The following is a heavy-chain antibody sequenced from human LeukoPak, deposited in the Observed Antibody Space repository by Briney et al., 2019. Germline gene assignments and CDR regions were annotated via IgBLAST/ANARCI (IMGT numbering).Heavy chain of an antibody. CDR2: ISTYNGNT. V-gene: IGHV1-18*04. CDR1: GYTFTSYG. J-gene: IGHJ4*02. CDR3: ARDNCSRGSCYYDY. Sequence: GASVKVSCKASGYTFTSYGISWVRQAPGQGLEWMGWISTYNGNTNYAQKLQGRVTMTTDTSTNTAYMELRSLRSDDTAVYYCARDNCSRGSCYYDYWGQGTLVTVSS. D-gene: IGHD2-15*01.